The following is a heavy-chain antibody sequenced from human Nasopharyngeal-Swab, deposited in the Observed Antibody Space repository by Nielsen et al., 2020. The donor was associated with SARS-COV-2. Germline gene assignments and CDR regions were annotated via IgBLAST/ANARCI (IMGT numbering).Heavy chain of an antibody. CDR3: ARSVGSYYGQGAFDI. CDR2: IRSKTYGGAP. CDR1: GFIFGDYA. D-gene: IGHD1-26*01. V-gene: IGHV3-49*01. Sequence: GESLKISCTTSGFIFGDYAMSWFRQAPGKGLEWVGFIRSKTYGGAPEYAASVKGRLTISRDGAESIAYLHMNSLETEDTGVYYCARSVGSYYGQGAFDIWGQGTMVTVSS. J-gene: IGHJ3*02.